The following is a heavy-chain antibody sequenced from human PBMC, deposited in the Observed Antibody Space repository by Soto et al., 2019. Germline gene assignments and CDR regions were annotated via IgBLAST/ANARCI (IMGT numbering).Heavy chain of an antibody. Sequence: EVQLVESEGGLVKPGGSLRLSCVVSGIPFIDAWMNWVRQAPGKGLEWVGRIKSKGGGETRDYAAPVKGRFTISRDDSKNTLYLGMNNLDVEDTAVYFCVWQAKYTSSFNWGQGTLVTVSS. V-gene: IGHV3-15*07. CDR2: IKSKGGGETR. CDR1: GIPFIDAW. CDR3: VWQAKYTSSFN. D-gene: IGHD6-13*01. J-gene: IGHJ4*02.